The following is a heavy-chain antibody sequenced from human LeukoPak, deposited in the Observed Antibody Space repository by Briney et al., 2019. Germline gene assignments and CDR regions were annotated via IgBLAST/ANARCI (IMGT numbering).Heavy chain of an antibody. CDR2: IYYSGST. CDR1: GGSISSYY. Sequence: SETLSLTCTVSGGSISSYYWSWIRQPPGKGLEWIGYIYYSGSTNYNPSLKSRVTISVDTSKNQFSLKLSSVTAADTAVYYCARPGPYYDSSGYLSAFDIWGQGTMVTVSS. J-gene: IGHJ3*02. V-gene: IGHV4-59*08. D-gene: IGHD3-22*01. CDR3: ARPGPYYDSSGYLSAFDI.